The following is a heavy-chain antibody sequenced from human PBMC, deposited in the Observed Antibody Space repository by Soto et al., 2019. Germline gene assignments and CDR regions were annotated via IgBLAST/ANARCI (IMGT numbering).Heavy chain of an antibody. CDR2: IIPIFGTA. J-gene: IGHJ5*02. D-gene: IGHD3-22*01. Sequence: QVQLVQSGAEVKKPGSSVKVSCKASGGTFSSYAISWVRQAPGQGLEWMRGIIPIFGTANYAQKFQGRVTITADKSTSTAYMELSSLRSEDTAVYYCARGGGNYYDSSGYHKPNWFDHCVQGTLVTVS. V-gene: IGHV1-69*06. CDR1: GGTFSSYA. CDR3: ARGGGNYYDSSGYHKPNWFDH.